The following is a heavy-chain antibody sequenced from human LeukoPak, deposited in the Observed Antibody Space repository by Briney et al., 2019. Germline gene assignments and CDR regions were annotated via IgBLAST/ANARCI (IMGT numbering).Heavy chain of an antibody. CDR1: GYNFTSYW. CDR3: ARDTAMVTSTSYFDY. D-gene: IGHD5-18*01. CDR2: IYPGDSDT. Sequence: GESLKISCKGSGYNFTSYWIGWVRQMPGKGLEWMGIIYPGDSDTRYSPSFQGQVTISADKSISTAYLQWSSLKASDTAMYYCARDTAMVTSTSYFDYWGQGTLVTVSS. J-gene: IGHJ4*02. V-gene: IGHV5-51*01.